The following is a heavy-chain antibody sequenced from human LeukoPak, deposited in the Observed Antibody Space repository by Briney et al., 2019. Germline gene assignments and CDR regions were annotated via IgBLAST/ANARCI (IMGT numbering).Heavy chain of an antibody. Sequence: SVKVSCKASGFTFTSSAVQWVRQARGQRLEWIGWIVVGSGNTNYAQKFQERVTITRDMSTSTAYMEPSILRSEDTAVYYCAAPTYYYDSSGFPPNDYWGQGTLVTVSS. D-gene: IGHD3-22*01. CDR3: AAPTYYYDSSGFPPNDY. V-gene: IGHV1-58*01. CDR1: GFTFTSSA. CDR2: IVVGSGNT. J-gene: IGHJ4*02.